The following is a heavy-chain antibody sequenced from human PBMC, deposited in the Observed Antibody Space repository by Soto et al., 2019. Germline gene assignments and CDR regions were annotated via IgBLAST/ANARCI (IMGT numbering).Heavy chain of an antibody. Sequence: SGPTLVNPTQTLTLTCTFSGFSLSTSGVGVGWIRQPPGKALEWLALIYWDDDKRYSPSLKSRLTITKDTSKNQVVLTMTNMDPVDTATYYWAHTGKGSSGWYGGSGDYYYGMDVWGQGTTVTVSS. CDR3: AHTGKGSSGWYGGSGDYYYGMDV. D-gene: IGHD6-19*01. V-gene: IGHV2-5*02. CDR2: IYWDDDK. J-gene: IGHJ6*02. CDR1: GFSLSTSGVG.